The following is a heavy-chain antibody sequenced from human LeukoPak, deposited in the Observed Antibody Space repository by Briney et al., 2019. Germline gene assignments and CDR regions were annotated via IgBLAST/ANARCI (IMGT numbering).Heavy chain of an antibody. CDR1: GFTVSSNY. Sequence: GGSLRLSCAASGFTVSSNYMSWVRQAPGKGLEWVAKIKQDGSEKYYVDSVKGRFTISRDNAKNSLYLQMNSLRVEDKAVYYCARDVVVIAINDAFDIWGQGTMVTVSS. D-gene: IGHD2-21*01. J-gene: IGHJ3*02. CDR2: IKQDGSEK. V-gene: IGHV3-7*01. CDR3: ARDVVVIAINDAFDI.